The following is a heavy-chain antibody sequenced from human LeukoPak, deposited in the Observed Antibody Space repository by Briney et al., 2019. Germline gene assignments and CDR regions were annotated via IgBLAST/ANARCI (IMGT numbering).Heavy chain of an antibody. V-gene: IGHV3-33*01. CDR1: GFTFSSYG. CDR3: ARKFLTGRLIDY. D-gene: IGHD7-27*01. CDR2: IWYDGSNK. Sequence: GGSLRLSCAASGFTFSSYGMHWVRQAPGKGLEWVAVIWYDGSNKYYADSVKGRFTISRDTSRNTLYLQMNSLRAEDTALYYCARKFLTGRLIDYWGQGTLVTVSS. J-gene: IGHJ4*02.